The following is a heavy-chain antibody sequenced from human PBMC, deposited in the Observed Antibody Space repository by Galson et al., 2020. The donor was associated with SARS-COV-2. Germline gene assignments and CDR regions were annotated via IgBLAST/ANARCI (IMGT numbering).Heavy chain of an antibody. Sequence: SETLSLTCAVYGGSFSGYYWSWIRQPPGKGLEWIGELNSSGSTNYNPSLKSPVTISVDTTKNHLSLKLSSVTAADTAVYYCAREENFFLVVSGARMGYFDYWGRGTLATVSS. CDR1: GGSFSGYY. CDR2: LNSSGST. D-gene: IGHD2-21*01. V-gene: IGHV4-34*01. J-gene: IGHJ4*02. CDR3: AREENFFLVVSGARMGYFDY.